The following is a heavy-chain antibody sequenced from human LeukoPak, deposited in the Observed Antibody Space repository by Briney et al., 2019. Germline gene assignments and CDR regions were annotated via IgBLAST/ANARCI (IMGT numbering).Heavy chain of an antibody. J-gene: IGHJ5*02. D-gene: IGHD3-22*01. V-gene: IGHV1-69*13. CDR1: GGTFSSYA. Sequence: RGASVKVSCKASGGTFSSYAISWVRQAPGQGLEWMGGIIPIFGTANYAQKFQGRVTITADESTSTAYMELSSLRSEDTAVYYCARGVGDYYDSSGHMGFDPWGQGTLVTVSS. CDR2: IIPIFGTA. CDR3: ARGVGDYYDSSGHMGFDP.